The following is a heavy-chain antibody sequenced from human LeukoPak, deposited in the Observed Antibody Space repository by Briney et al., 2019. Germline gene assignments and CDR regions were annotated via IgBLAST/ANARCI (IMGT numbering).Heavy chain of an antibody. CDR3: ARDALNYCGSTSCYLYYFDY. J-gene: IGHJ4*02. V-gene: IGHV4-38-2*02. Sequence: PSETLSLTCTVSGYSISSGYYWGWIRQPPGKGLEWIGSIYHSGSTYYNPSLRSRVTISVDTSKNQFSLKLSSVTAADTAVYYCARDALNYCGSTSCYLYYFDYWGQGTLVTVSS. D-gene: IGHD2-2*01. CDR1: GYSISSGYY. CDR2: IYHSGST.